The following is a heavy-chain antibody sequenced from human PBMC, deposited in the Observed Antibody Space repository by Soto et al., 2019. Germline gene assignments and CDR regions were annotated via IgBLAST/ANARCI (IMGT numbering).Heavy chain of an antibody. CDR2: IYYSGST. CDR1: GGSISSYY. Sequence: SETLSLTCTVSGGSISSYYWSWIRQPPGKGLEWIGHIYYSGSTNYNPSLKSRVTISVDTSKNQFSLKLSSVTAADTAVYYCARAGTLGYGSDYWGQGTPVTVSS. V-gene: IGHV4-59*01. J-gene: IGHJ4*02. D-gene: IGHD5-12*01. CDR3: ARAGTLGYGSDY.